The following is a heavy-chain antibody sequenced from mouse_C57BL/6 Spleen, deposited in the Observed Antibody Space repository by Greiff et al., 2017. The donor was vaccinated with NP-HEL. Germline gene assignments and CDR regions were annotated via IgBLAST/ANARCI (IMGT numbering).Heavy chain of an antibody. CDR1: GFTFSSYG. J-gene: IGHJ1*03. CDR2: ISSGGSYT. CDR3: ARQLSIYYDYDVGWYFDV. D-gene: IGHD2-4*01. V-gene: IGHV5-6*01. Sequence: EVKLMESGGDLVKPGGSLKLSCAASGFTFSSYGMSWVRQTPDKRLEWVATISSGGSYTYYPDSVKGRFTISRDNAKNTLYLQMSSLKSEDTAMYYCARQLSIYYDYDVGWYFDVWGTGTTVTVSS.